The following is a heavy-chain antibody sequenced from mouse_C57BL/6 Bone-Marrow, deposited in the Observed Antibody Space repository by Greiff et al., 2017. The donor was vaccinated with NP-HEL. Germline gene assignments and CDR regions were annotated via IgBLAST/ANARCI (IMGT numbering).Heavy chain of an antibody. J-gene: IGHJ1*03. D-gene: IGHD2-1*01. CDR1: GYTFTSYG. CDR2: IYPRSGNT. CDR3: ARKLLWSYWWYFDV. V-gene: IGHV1-81*01. Sequence: QVQLQQSGAELARPGASVKLSCKASGYTFTSYGISWVKQRTGQGLEWIGEIYPRSGNTYYNEKFKGKATLTADKSSSTAYMELRSLTSEDSAVYFCARKLLWSYWWYFDVWGTGTTVTVSS.